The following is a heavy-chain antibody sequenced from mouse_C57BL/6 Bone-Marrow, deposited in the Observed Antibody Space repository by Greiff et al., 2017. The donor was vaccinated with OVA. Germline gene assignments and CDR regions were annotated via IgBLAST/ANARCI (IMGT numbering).Heavy chain of an antibody. J-gene: IGHJ3*01. D-gene: IGHD2-4*01. V-gene: IGHV1-52*01. Sequence: QVQLQQPGAELVKPGASVKMSCKASGYTFTSYWMHWVKQRPIQGLEWIGNIDPSDSETHYNQKFKDKATLTVDKSSSTAYMQLSSLTSEDSAVYYCARSLYDYDGDWFAYWGQGTLVTVSA. CDR3: ARSLYDYDGDWFAY. CDR2: IDPSDSET. CDR1: GYTFTSYW.